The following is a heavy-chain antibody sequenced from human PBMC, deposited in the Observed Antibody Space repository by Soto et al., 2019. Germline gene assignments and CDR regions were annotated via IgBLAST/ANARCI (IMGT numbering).Heavy chain of an antibody. CDR2: IKRKSDGGTT. V-gene: IGHV3-15*01. Sequence: EVQLVESGGGLVKPGGSLRLSCTASGFSLNNAWMSWVRQAPGKGLEWVGRIKRKSDGGTTDFAAPAKGRFTISRDESKNTVYLQMSSLKTEDTAVYFCTTDSRLFDIWGQGTMVTVSS. CDR1: GFSLNNAW. D-gene: IGHD6-6*01. CDR3: TTDSRLFDI. J-gene: IGHJ3*02.